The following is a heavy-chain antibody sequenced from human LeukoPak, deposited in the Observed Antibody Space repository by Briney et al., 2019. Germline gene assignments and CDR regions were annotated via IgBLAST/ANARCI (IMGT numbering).Heavy chain of an antibody. Sequence: GGSLRLSCAASGFTFSNFTMNWVRQVPGKGLEWVASISSGSSYIFYEDSLKGRFIISRDNAKNSLYLQMNSLRVEDTSVYYCARAELETNGYLFYFDYWGQGMWVTVSS. CDR1: GFTFSNFT. J-gene: IGHJ4*02. D-gene: IGHD3-22*01. CDR3: ARAELETNGYLFYFDY. V-gene: IGHV3-21*01. CDR2: ISSGSSYI.